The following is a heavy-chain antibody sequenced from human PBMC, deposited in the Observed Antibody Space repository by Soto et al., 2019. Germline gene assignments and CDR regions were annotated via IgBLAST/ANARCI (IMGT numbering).Heavy chain of an antibody. CDR1: GGSVTNSSYY. D-gene: IGHD4-17*01. CDR3: VSQRTTVPTQAYFDY. J-gene: IGHJ4*02. Sequence: SETLSLTCTVSGGSVTNSSYYWGWIRQSPGKGLEWIGSVYYRGTSYSKSPVKSRVTISVDTSKNRFSLSLNSVTASDTAVYFCVSQRTTVPTQAYFDYWGPGALVTVSS. V-gene: IGHV4-39*01. CDR2: VYYRGTS.